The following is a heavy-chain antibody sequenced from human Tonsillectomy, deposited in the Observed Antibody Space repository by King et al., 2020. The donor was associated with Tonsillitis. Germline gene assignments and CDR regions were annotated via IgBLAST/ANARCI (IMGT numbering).Heavy chain of an antibody. CDR3: ARQITYYYDN. CDR2: IIPVLGTS. J-gene: IGHJ4*02. D-gene: IGHD1-14*01. CDR1: GGTFRSYV. V-gene: IGHV1-69*01. Sequence: QLVQSGAEVKEPGSSLKVSCKASGGTFRSYVLTWVRQAPGQGLEWMGGIIPVLGTSNYAQKFQGRVTITADESSTTAYMELSTLRSEDTAVYFCARQITYYYDNGGQGTLVTVSS.